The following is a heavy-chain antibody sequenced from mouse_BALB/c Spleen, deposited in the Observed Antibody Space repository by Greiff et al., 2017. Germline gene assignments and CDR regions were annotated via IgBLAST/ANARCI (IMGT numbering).Heavy chain of an antibody. J-gene: IGHJ1*01. CDR3: ARRGDRSWYFDV. Sequence: EVMLVESGGGLVKPGGSLKLSCAASGFTFSSYAMSWVRQTPEKRLEWVASISSGGSTYYPDSVKGRFTISRDNARNILYLQMSSLRSEDTAMYYCARRGDRSWYFDVWGAGTTVTVSS. CDR1: GFTFSSYA. CDR2: ISSGGST. V-gene: IGHV5-6-5*01. D-gene: IGHD2-14*01.